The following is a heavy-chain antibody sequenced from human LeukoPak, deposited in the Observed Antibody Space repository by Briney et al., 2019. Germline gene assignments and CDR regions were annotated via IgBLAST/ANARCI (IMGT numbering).Heavy chain of an antibody. CDR2: IKQDGSEK. Sequence: GGSLRLSCAASGFTFRSYAMHWVRQAPGKGLEWVANIKQDGSEKYYVDSVKGRFTISRDNAKNSLYLQMNSLRAEDTAVYYCARGGSATYWCDYWGQGTLVTVSS. D-gene: IGHD3-10*01. CDR3: ARGGSATYWCDY. CDR1: GFTFRSYA. J-gene: IGHJ4*02. V-gene: IGHV3-7*04.